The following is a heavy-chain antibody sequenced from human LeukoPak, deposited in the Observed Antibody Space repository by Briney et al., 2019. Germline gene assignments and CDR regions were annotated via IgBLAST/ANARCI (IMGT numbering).Heavy chain of an antibody. J-gene: IGHJ6*03. CDR3: AREAGDSATTRVDYYYSHYMDV. D-gene: IGHD1-26*01. V-gene: IGHV1-2*02. CDR2: INPNSGGT. CDR1: GYTFVDYY. Sequence: ASVKVPCKASGYTFVDYYMHWVRQAPGQGLEWMGWINPNSGGTNYAQKFQGRVTMTRDTPISTAYMDLSRLKSDDTAVYFCAREAGDSATTRVDYYYSHYMDVWGTGTTVTVSS.